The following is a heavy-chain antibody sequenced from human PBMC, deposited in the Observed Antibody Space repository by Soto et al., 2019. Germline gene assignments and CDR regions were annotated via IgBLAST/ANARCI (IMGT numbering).Heavy chain of an antibody. Sequence: GGSLRLSCAASGFTVSSNYMSWVRQAPAKGLEWVSGISGSGGTTYYADSVKGRFTISRDNSKNTLYLQMNSLRAEDTTLYYCAKGRRYYYGSGSYNFDYNFDYWGQGTQVTVSS. CDR3: AKGRRYYYGSGSYNFDYNFDY. J-gene: IGHJ4*02. D-gene: IGHD3-10*01. CDR1: GFTVSSNY. V-gene: IGHV3-23*01. CDR2: ISGSGGTT.